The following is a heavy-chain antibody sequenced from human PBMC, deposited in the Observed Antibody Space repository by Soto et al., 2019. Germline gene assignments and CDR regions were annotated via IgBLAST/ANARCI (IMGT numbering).Heavy chain of an antibody. D-gene: IGHD3-10*01. Sequence: QVQLVQSGAEVKRPGSSVKVSCKASGDTFNFYSINWVRQAPGVGLEWVGRVNPILSMSNYAQRFQGRVTMTSDKSTSTGYMELRSLRSEDTAIYYCESSYGSGYPAFDYWGQGAPVPVSS. CDR1: GDTFNFYS. CDR3: ESSYGSGYPAFDY. CDR2: VNPILSMS. V-gene: IGHV1-69*02. J-gene: IGHJ4*02.